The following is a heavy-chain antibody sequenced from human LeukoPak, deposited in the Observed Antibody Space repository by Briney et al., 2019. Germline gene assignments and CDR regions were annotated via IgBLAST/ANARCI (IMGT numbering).Heavy chain of an antibody. CDR1: GFTINNYA. CDR3: AKTMWVRGMAPFDY. V-gene: IGHV3-23*01. Sequence: GGSLRLSCAASGFTINNYAMSWVRQAPGKGREWVSGISGSGGSTYYAESVKGRFIISRDNSKNTIFLQMNSLRAEDTAAYYCAKTMWVRGMAPFDYWGQGTLVTVSS. J-gene: IGHJ4*02. CDR2: ISGSGGST. D-gene: IGHD3-10*01.